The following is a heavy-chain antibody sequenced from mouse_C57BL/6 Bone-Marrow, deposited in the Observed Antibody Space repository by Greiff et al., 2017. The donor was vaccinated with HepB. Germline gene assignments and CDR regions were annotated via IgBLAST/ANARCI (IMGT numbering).Heavy chain of an antibody. V-gene: IGHV5-2*01. D-gene: IGHD2-2*01. CDR2: INSDGGST. Sequence: DVQLQESGGGLVQPGESLKLSCESNEYEFPSHDMSWVRKTPEKRLELVAAINSDGGSTYYPDTMERRFIISRDTTKKTLYLQMSSLRSEDTALYYCARDGYDGRDFDYWGQGTTLTVSS. CDR1: EYEFPSHD. J-gene: IGHJ2*01. CDR3: ARDGYDGRDFDY.